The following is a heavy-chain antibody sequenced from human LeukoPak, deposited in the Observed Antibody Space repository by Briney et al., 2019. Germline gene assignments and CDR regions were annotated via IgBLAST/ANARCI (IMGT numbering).Heavy chain of an antibody. CDR1: GGSISTYY. CDR3: ARGLNNRKSGRRFDVFEI. J-gene: IGHJ3*02. Sequence: SETLSLTRTVSGGSISTYYWSWIRQPPGKGLHWIGYVYYSGSTNYNPSLKSRVTISADTSKNQFSLRLSSVTAADTAVYYCARGLNNRKSGRRFDVFEIWGQGTMVTVSS. CDR2: VYYSGST. D-gene: IGHD1-14*01. V-gene: IGHV4-59*01.